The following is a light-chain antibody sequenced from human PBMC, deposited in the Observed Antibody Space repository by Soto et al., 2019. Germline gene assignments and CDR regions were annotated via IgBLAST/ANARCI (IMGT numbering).Light chain of an antibody. CDR2: DAS. V-gene: IGKV3-11*01. J-gene: IGKJ5*01. Sequence: EIVLTQSPATLSLSPGERATLSCRASQSVDSLLAWYQQKPGQAPRLLIYDASNRASGVPARFSGSGSGTDFTLTISSLEPEDFAVYYCQQRSNWLITFGQGTRLEIK. CDR1: QSVDSL. CDR3: QQRSNWLIT.